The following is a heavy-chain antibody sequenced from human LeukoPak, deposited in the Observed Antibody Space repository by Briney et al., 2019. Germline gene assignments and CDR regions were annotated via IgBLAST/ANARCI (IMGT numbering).Heavy chain of an antibody. CDR1: GYTFIGYY. CDR2: INPNSGAT. CDR3: ARDSYRRILTTLGADYTSHLAP. Sequence: ASVKVSCKASGYTFIGYYMHWVRQAPGQGLEWMGRINPNSGATKYAQKFEGRVTMTRDTTSNTDYMELSRLRSDDTAVYYCARDSYRRILTTLGADYTSHLAPWGQGTLVTVSS. V-gene: IGHV1-2*06. J-gene: IGHJ5*02. D-gene: IGHD2-15*01.